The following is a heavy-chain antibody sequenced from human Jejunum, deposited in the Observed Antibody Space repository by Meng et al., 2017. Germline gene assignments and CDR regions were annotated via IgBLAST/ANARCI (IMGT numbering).Heavy chain of an antibody. CDR3: ARFDISTAGRGDY. J-gene: IGHJ4*02. D-gene: IGHD6-13*01. V-gene: IGHV4-4*02. CDR2: IIHSGST. CDR1: GGSIPSTNG. Sequence: QESGPGPVKHSRTRPLPCAVSGGSIPSTNGWSWVRQPPGKGLEWIGEIIHSGSTNYNPPLKSRVTISVDKSKNQFSLKVTSVTAADTATYFCARFDISTAGRGDYWGQGILVTVSS.